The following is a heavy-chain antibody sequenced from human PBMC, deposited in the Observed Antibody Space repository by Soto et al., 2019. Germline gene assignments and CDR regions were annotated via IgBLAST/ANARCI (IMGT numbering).Heavy chain of an antibody. V-gene: IGHV2-5*01. D-gene: IGHD6-6*01. J-gene: IGHJ4*02. CDR1: GFSLSTRGVA. CDR2: IYWYDDK. Sequence: QITLKESGPTLVNPTQTLTLTCSFSGFSLSTRGVAVGWIRQPPGKALEWLTLIYWYDDKRFSSSLKSRLTFTKDTPQNQVVLIMTDMDPVDTATYFCAHSLVQAPPGYWGQGTLVTVSS. CDR3: AHSLVQAPPGY.